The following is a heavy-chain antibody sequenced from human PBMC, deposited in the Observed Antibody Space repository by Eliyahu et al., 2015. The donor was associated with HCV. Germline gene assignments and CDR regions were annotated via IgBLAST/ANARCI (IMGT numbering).Heavy chain of an antibody. Sequence: EVQLVESGGGLVQPGGSLRLSXAXSGFTVSSNYMSWVRQAPGKGLEWVSVIYSGGSTYYADAVKGRFTISRHNSKNTLYLQMNSLRAEDTAVYYCARGGYQLPMGWGQGTLVTVSS. V-gene: IGHV3-53*04. D-gene: IGHD2-2*01. CDR2: IYSGGST. J-gene: IGHJ4*02. CDR1: GFTVSSNY. CDR3: ARGGYQLPMG.